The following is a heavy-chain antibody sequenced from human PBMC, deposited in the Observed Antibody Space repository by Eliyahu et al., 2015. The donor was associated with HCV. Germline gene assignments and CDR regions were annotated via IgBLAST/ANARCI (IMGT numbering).Heavy chain of an antibody. J-gene: IGHJ6*02. Sequence: EVQLVESGGGLVQPGGSLRLSCSASGFTFSSYAXXWXRQAPGKGLEYVSAISSNGGSTYYADSVKGRFTISRDNSKNTLYLQMSSLRAEDTAVYYCVGGCSGGSCYPAGYYYYYGMDVWGQGTTVTVSS. CDR1: GFTFSSYA. CDR2: ISSNGGST. D-gene: IGHD2-15*01. V-gene: IGHV3-64D*08. CDR3: VGGCSGGSCYPAGYYYYYGMDV.